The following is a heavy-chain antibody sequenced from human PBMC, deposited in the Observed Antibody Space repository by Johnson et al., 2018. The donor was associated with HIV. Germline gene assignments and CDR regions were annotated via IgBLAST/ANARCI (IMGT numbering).Heavy chain of an antibody. CDR3: ARDLRLGAIDAFDI. J-gene: IGHJ3*02. CDR1: GFTFSGYW. V-gene: IGHV3-7*05. D-gene: IGHD1-26*01. CDR2: IKQDGSEK. Sequence: VQLVESGGHVVRPGGSLRLSCAASGFTFSGYWMNWVRQAPGKGLEWVANIKQDGSEKYYVDSVKGRFTISRDNAKNSLYLQMNSLRAEDTAMYYCARDLRLGAIDAFDIWGQGTMVTVSS.